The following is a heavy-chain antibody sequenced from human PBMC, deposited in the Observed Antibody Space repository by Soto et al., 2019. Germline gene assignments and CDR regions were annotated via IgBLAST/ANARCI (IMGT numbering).Heavy chain of an antibody. CDR1: GGSISSSY. J-gene: IGHJ4*02. CDR2: IYYSGST. V-gene: IGHV4-59*01. Sequence: SQTLSLTCTVSGGSISSSYWSWIRQPPGKGLEWIGYIYYSGSTNYNPSPKSRVTIPVDTSKNQFSLKLSSVTAADTAVYYCAREGAYYFDYWGQGTLVTVSS. CDR3: AREGAYYFDY. D-gene: IGHD3-16*01.